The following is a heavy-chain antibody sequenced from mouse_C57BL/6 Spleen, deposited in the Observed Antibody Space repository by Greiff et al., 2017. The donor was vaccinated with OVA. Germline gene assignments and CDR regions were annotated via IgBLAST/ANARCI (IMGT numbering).Heavy chain of an antibody. CDR3: ARDTTVPLDY. D-gene: IGHD1-1*01. V-gene: IGHV1-80*01. J-gene: IGHJ2*01. CDR2: IYPGDGDT. CDR1: GYAFSSYW. Sequence: QVQLQHSGAELVKSGASVKISCKASGYAFSSYWMNWVKQRPGKGLEWIGQIYPGDGDTNYNGKFKGKATLTADKSSSTAYMHLSSLTSEDSAVYFCARDTTVPLDYWGQGTTLTVSS.